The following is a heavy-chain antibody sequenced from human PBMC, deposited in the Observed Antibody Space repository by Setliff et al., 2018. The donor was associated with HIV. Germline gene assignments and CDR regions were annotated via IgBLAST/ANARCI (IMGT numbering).Heavy chain of an antibody. V-gene: IGHV4-30-4*01. CDR1: YASISTADYY. Sequence: SETLSLTCTASYASISTADYYWSWIRQPPGKGLEWIGFVSYTGTTHYSPSRKSRITISVDTSKNQFSLKLTSVTAADTAVYYCARHDCGGDCSINWFDPWGQGTLVTVSS. CDR3: ARHDCGGDCSINWFDP. J-gene: IGHJ5*02. CDR2: VSYTGTT. D-gene: IGHD2-21*02.